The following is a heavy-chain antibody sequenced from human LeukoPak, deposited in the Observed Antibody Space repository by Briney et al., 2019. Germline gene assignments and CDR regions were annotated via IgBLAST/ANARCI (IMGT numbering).Heavy chain of an antibody. D-gene: IGHD3-22*01. V-gene: IGHV1-3*01. CDR2: INGGSGNT. CDR1: GYTFIDYT. CDR3: ANPRYDSSGYYYVD. Sequence: ASVKVSCKASGYTFIDYTMHWLRQAPGQRLDWMGWINGGSGNTKYSPEFQGRVTITRDTSASTGYIELSSLRFEDTAVYYCANPRYDSSGYYYVDWGQGTLVTVSS. J-gene: IGHJ4*02.